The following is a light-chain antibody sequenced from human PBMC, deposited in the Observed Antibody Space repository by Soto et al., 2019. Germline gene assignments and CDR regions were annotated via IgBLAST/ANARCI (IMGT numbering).Light chain of an antibody. Sequence: QSALTQPASVSGSPGQSITISCTGTSSDVGGYNYVSWYQQHPGKAPKLMIYDVTNRPSGVSNRFSGSKSGNTASLSISGLQGEDEADYYCSSYTISSGTLVIFGGGTKVTVL. J-gene: IGLJ2*01. CDR1: SSDVGGYNY. CDR2: DVT. V-gene: IGLV2-14*03. CDR3: SSYTISSGTLVI.